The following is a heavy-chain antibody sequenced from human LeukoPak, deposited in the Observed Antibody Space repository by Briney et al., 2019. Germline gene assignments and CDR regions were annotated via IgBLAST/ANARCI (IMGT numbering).Heavy chain of an antibody. CDR1: GGSIKDYY. CDR3: ARESTDYVRGGFSDY. V-gene: IGHV4-59*12. D-gene: IGHD3-16*01. Sequence: PSETLSLTCTVSGGSIKDYYWSWIRQAPGKGLEWIAYINDNGHSGYNPSLESRVTISVDTSKNHFSLRLRSVIAADTAVYYCARESTDYVRGGFSDYWGQGILVTVSS. J-gene: IGHJ4*02. CDR2: INDNGHS.